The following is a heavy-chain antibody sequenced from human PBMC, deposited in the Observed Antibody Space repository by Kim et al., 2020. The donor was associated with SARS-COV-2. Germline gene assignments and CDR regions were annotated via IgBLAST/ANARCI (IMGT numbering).Heavy chain of an antibody. CDR3: ARLPDMLTGPDEGFDY. D-gene: IGHD3-9*01. Sequence: PSLKSRVTISVDTSKNQFSLKLGAVTAADTAVYYCARLPDMLTGPDEGFDYWGQGTLVTVSS. J-gene: IGHJ4*02. V-gene: IGHV4-39*01.